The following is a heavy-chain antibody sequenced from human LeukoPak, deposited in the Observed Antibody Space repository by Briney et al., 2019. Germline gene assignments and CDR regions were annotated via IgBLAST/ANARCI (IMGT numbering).Heavy chain of an antibody. V-gene: IGHV4-39*01. Sequence: SETLSLTCTVSGGSINNSSDFWGWIRQPPGKGLEWIGNIYSSGSTYYNPSLKSRVTISGDTSKNQFSLRLSSVTAADTAVYYCARGRIAAATTYYFDYWGQGTLVTVSS. CDR1: GGSINNSSDF. CDR2: IYSSGST. J-gene: IGHJ4*02. D-gene: IGHD6-13*01. CDR3: ARGRIAAATTYYFDY.